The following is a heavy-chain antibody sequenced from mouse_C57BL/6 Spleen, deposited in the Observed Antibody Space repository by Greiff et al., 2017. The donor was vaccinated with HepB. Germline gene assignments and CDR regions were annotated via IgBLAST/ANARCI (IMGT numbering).Heavy chain of an antibody. J-gene: IGHJ2*01. V-gene: IGHV1-85*01. D-gene: IGHD4-1*01. CDR3: ASPWGGHFDY. CDR1: GYTFTSYD. Sequence: VMLVESGPELVKPGASVKLSCKASGYTFTSYDINWVKQRPGQGLEWIGWIYPRDGSTKYNEKFKGKATLTVDTSSSTAYMELHSLTSEDSAVYFCASPWGGHFDYWGQGTTLTVSS. CDR2: IYPRDGST.